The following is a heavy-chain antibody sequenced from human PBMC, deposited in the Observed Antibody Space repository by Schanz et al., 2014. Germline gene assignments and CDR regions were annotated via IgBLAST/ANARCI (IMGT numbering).Heavy chain of an antibody. V-gene: IGHV3-33*06. CDR2: IWYDGNNK. J-gene: IGHJ6*02. CDR1: GFTFSSYG. D-gene: IGHD6-6*01. CDR3: AKGSMAARPLLPTDYYFYGTDI. Sequence: VQLVESGGGVVQPGRSLRLSCAASGFTFSSYGMHWVRQAPGKGLEWVAVIWYDGNNKFYADSVKGRFIISRDNSKNTLDLQMNSLRAEDTAVYYCAKGSMAARPLLPTDYYFYGTDIWGQGTTVTVSS.